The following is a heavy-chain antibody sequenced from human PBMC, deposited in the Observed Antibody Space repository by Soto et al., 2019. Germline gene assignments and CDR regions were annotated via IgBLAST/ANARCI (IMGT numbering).Heavy chain of an antibody. V-gene: IGHV4-30-2*01. J-gene: IGHJ4*02. CDR1: GGSISSGGYS. CDR2: IYHSGST. CDR3: AAGGGLPRYY. Sequence: QLQLQESGSGLVKPSQTLSLTCAVSGGSISSGGYSCSWIRQPPGKGLELIGYIYHSGSTYYNPPLKSRVTISVDRSKNQFSLKLSSVTAADTAVYYCAAGGGLPRYYWGQGTLVTVSS. D-gene: IGHD5-12*01.